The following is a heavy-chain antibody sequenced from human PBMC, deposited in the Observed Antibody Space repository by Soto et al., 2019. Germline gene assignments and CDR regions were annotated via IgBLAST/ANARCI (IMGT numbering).Heavy chain of an antibody. Sequence: EVQLLESGGGFVQPGGSLRLSCAASGFTFSSYAMSWVRQAPGKGLEWVSAISGSGGSTYYADSVKGRFTISRDNSKNTLYLQMNSLRAEDTAVYYCAKDSLHRITIFGVDTFDYWGQGTLVTVSS. D-gene: IGHD3-3*01. CDR3: AKDSLHRITIFGVDTFDY. J-gene: IGHJ4*02. CDR2: ISGSGGST. CDR1: GFTFSSYA. V-gene: IGHV3-23*01.